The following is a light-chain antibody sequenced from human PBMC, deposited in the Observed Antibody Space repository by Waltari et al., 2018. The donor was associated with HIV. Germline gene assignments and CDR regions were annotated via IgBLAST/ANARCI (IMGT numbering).Light chain of an antibody. CDR2: DVS. J-gene: IGLJ2*01. Sequence: QSALTQPASVSGSPGQSITISCTGTSSDVGGYNYVSWYQQHPGKAPKLMIYDVSTRPSGVSNRFSSSRSGNTASLTISGLQAEDEADYYCSSYTSSSRVFGGGTKLTVL. CDR3: SSYTSSSRV. V-gene: IGLV2-14*03. CDR1: SSDVGGYNY.